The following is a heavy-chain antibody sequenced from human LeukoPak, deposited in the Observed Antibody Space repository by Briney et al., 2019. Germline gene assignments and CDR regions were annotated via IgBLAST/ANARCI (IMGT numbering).Heavy chain of an antibody. J-gene: IGHJ5*02. CDR2: IKQDGSEK. CDR3: AMLLWSGSYNWFDP. Sequence: PGGSLRLSCAASGFTFSSYWMSWVRQAPGKGLEWVVNIKQDGSEKYYVDSVKGRFTISRDNAKNSLYLQMNSLRAEDTAVYYCAMLLWSGSYNWFDPWGQGTLVTVSS. D-gene: IGHD3-3*01. V-gene: IGHV3-7*01. CDR1: GFTFSSYW.